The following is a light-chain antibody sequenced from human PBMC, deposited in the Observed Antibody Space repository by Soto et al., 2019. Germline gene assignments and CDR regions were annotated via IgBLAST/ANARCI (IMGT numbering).Light chain of an antibody. CDR2: STS. V-gene: IGLV7-43*01. CDR1: TGAVTSGYY. Sequence: QAVVTQEPSXXXXXXXXXXLTCGSSTGAVTSGYYPNWFQQKPGQAPRPLIYSTSNKYSWTPARFSGSLLGGKAALTLSRVQPEDEADYYCLLYYGGVHVFGTGTKLTVL. CDR3: LLYYGGVHV. J-gene: IGLJ1*01.